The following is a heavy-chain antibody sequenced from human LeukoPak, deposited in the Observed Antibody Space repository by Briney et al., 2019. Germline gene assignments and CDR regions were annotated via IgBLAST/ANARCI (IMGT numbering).Heavy chain of an antibody. CDR1: GFTFSSYS. J-gene: IGHJ4*02. CDR3: ARYGDFLDY. Sequence: GGSLSLSCAASGFTFSSYSMDWVRQAPGKGLEWVSSISSSSSYIYYPDSVKGRFTISRDNAKNSLYLQMNSLRAEDTAVYYCARYGDFLDYWGQGTLVTVSS. D-gene: IGHD4-17*01. V-gene: IGHV3-21*01. CDR2: ISSSSSYI.